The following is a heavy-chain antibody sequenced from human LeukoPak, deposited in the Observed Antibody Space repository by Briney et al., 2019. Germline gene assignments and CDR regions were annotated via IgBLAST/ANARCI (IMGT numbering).Heavy chain of an antibody. CDR3: VRGWGSNVYASAFDV. V-gene: IGHV3-7*01. Sequence: GGSLRLSCAASGFTFSRYWMSWVRQAPGKGLEWVANIKPDGSEKYYVDSVKGRFTISRDNAKNSLYLQMNSLRAEDTAVYFCVRGWGSNVYASAFDVWGQGTMVTVSS. D-gene: IGHD3-16*01. CDR2: IKPDGSEK. CDR1: GFTFSRYW. J-gene: IGHJ3*01.